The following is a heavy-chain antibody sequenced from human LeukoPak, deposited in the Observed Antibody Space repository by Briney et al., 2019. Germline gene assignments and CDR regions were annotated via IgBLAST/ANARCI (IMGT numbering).Heavy chain of an antibody. V-gene: IGHV3-13*01. D-gene: IGHD3-22*01. Sequence: PGGSLRLSCAASGFTFSSYDMHWVRQARGKGLEWVSAIGTSGDTYYPGFVKGRLTISRENAKNSLYLQMNSLRAGDTAVYYCARAGYYDSSGYYWPHAFDIWGQGTMVTVSS. CDR3: ARAGYYDSSGYYWPHAFDI. CDR2: IGTSGDT. CDR1: GFTFSSYD. J-gene: IGHJ3*02.